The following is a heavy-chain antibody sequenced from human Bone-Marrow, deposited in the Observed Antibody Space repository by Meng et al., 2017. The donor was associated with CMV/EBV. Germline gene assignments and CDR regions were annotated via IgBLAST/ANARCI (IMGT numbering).Heavy chain of an antibody. CDR3: AKDMGSLYCSSTSCYSYFQH. D-gene: IGHD2-2*02. J-gene: IGHJ1*01. CDR1: GFTFSSYD. Sequence: GGSLRLSCAASGFTFSSYDMHWVRQATGKGLEWVSAIGTAGDTYYPGSVKGRFTISRENAKNSLYLQMNSLRAGDTAVYYCAKDMGSLYCSSTSCYSYFQHWGQGTLVTVSS. V-gene: IGHV3-13*01. CDR2: IGTAGDT.